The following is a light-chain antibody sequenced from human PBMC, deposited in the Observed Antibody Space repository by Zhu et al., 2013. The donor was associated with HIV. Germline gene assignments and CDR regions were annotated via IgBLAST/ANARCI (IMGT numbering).Light chain of an antibody. CDR3: QQRINWPPIT. Sequence: EIVMTQSPATLSVSPGERATLSCRASQSVSSNLAWYQQKPGQAPRLLIYGASTRATGIPARFSGSGSGTEFTLTISSLQSEDFAVYYCQQRINWPPITFGQGTRLEIK. CDR1: QSVSSN. V-gene: IGKV3-15*01. CDR2: GAS. J-gene: IGKJ5*01.